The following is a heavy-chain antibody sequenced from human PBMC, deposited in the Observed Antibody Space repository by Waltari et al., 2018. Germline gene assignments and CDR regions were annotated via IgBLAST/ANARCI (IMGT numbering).Heavy chain of an antibody. V-gene: IGHV5-10-1*03. J-gene: IGHJ5*02. D-gene: IGHD3-22*01. CDR1: GYTFSHYW. CDR3: ARENYYDSSGFSVS. Sequence: EVRLVQSGAEVKKPGESLTISCQASGYTFSHYWISWVRHLPGKGPEWMGKIDPSDSETNYSPSFQRHVIISADKSSSTASLHWSSLKASDSATYYCARENYYDSSGFSVSWGQGTLVTVSS. CDR2: IDPSDSET.